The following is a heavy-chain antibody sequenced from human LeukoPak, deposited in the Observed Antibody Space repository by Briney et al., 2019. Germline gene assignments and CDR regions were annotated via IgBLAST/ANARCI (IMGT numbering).Heavy chain of an antibody. D-gene: IGHD5-12*01. CDR1: RLTFSSYS. CDR2: ISSSSSYI. Sequence: KPGWSLRLSRAASRLTFSSYSVNSVRQAAGQGLECVSSISSSSSYIYYAGSVKGRFTISRDNAKNSLYLQMNSLRAEDTAVYYCARDRDIVATRILDYWGQGTLVTVSS. V-gene: IGHV3-21*01. J-gene: IGHJ4*02. CDR3: ARDRDIVATRILDY.